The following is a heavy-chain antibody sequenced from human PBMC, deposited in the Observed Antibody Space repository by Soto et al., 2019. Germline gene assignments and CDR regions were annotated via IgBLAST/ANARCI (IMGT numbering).Heavy chain of an antibody. V-gene: IGHV3-30*18. Sequence: QVQLVESGGGVVQPGRSLRLSCAASGFIFSSYGMHWVRQAPGKGLEWVAAISYDGSNKYYADSVKGRFTISRDNSKNTLYLQMDSLRPEDTAVYYCAKDTHRYTSFYGMDVWGPGTTVTVSS. CDR3: AKDTHRYTSFYGMDV. J-gene: IGHJ6*02. D-gene: IGHD3-16*02. CDR2: ISYDGSNK. CDR1: GFIFSSYG.